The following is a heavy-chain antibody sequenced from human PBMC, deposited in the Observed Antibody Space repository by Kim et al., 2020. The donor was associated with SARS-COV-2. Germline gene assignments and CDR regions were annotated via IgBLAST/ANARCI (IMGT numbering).Heavy chain of an antibody. CDR3: VEAPKYSSSWLGMGDYYYFGMDV. V-gene: IGHV3-64D*06. CDR2: ISSNGGST. J-gene: IGHJ6*02. Sequence: GGSLRLSCSASGFTFSSYAMHWVRQAPGKGLEYVSAISSNGGSTYYADSVKGRFTISRDNSKNTLYLQMSSLRAEDTAVYYCVEAPKYSSSWLGMGDYYYFGMDVWGQGTTATVSS. D-gene: IGHD6-13*01. CDR1: GFTFSSYA.